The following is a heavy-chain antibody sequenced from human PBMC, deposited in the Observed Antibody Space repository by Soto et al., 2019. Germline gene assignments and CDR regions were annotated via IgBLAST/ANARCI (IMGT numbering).Heavy chain of an antibody. CDR2: IYFSGST. Sequence: QVQLQESGPGLLKPSQTLSLTCTVSGDSVSSGLYYWSWIRQHPGEGLEWIGYIYFSGSTRYNPSLESRVTMSLDTSKSQFSLVLASVTAADTAVYYCARVCVVLAVFDYWGQGALVAVSS. CDR1: GDSVSSGLYY. J-gene: IGHJ4*02. CDR3: ARVCVVLAVFDY. V-gene: IGHV4-31*03. D-gene: IGHD2-15*01.